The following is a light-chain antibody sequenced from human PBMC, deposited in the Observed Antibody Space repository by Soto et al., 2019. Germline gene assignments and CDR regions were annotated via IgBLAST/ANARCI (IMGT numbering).Light chain of an antibody. V-gene: IGLV1-44*01. CDR3: GTWDSSLSAGV. J-gene: IGLJ3*02. CDR2: RNN. CDR1: ISNIGSNP. Sequence: QSALTQPPSASGTPGQRVTISCSGSISNIGSNPVYWHQQLPGTAPKLLIFRNNQRPSGVPDRFSGSKSGTSATLGITGLQTGDEADYYCGTWDSSLSAGVFGGGTQLTVL.